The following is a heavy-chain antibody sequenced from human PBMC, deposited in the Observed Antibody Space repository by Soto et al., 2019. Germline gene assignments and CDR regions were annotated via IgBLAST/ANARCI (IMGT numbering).Heavy chain of an antibody. CDR3: ARAHYRYLDPLYYYSGMDV. CDR2: IKDSGTT. J-gene: IGHJ6*02. D-gene: IGHD3-3*01. CDR1: NGSFSGDY. Sequence: SETLSLTCVVYNGSFSGDYWSWIRQTPGTGLEWIGEIKDSGTTKYNPSLKSRVTISVDTPKNQFSLKLSSVTAADTAVYYCARAHYRYLDPLYYYSGMDVSGDGATVTDAS. V-gene: IGHV4-34*01.